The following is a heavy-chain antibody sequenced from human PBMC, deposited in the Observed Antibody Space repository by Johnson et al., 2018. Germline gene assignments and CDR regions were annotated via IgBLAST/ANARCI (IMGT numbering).Heavy chain of an antibody. CDR1: GGSISSYY. D-gene: IGHD2-21*01. Sequence: QVQLQESGPGLVKPSETLSLTCIVSGGSISSYYWSWIRQPPGKGLEWIGYIHYSGSTNYNPSLKSRVTLSVDTSNHQFSLKLTSVTAADTAVYYWAREVVGLAGLYYYYYGMDVWGQGTTVTVSS. CDR2: IHYSGST. V-gene: IGHV4-59*01. J-gene: IGHJ6*02. CDR3: AREVVGLAGLYYYYYGMDV.